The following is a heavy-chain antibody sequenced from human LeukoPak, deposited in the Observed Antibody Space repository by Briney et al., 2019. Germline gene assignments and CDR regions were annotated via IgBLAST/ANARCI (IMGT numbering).Heavy chain of an antibody. J-gene: IGHJ3*02. CDR3: VRDGGGYKYGNGAFDM. CDR2: INQDGSER. D-gene: IGHD5-18*01. Sequence: GGSLRLSCAAPGFTLSGYWMSWVRQAPGKGLEWVADINQDGSERHYVESVKGRFTISRDNAKNSLFLQMNSLRAEDTAVYYCVRDGGGYKYGNGAFDMWGQGTMVTVSS. V-gene: IGHV3-7*01. CDR1: GFTLSGYW.